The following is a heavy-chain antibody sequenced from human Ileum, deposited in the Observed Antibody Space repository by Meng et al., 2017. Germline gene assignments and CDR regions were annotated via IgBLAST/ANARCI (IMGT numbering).Heavy chain of an antibody. D-gene: IGHD2-15*01. CDR3: AREWIVVVVAATPPLDY. CDR1: GSTFTSHY. Sequence: QVQVEHVGAGVKKLGASVKVSLNSSGSTFTSHYSHWVRQAPGQGLEWMGRINPNSGGTNYAQKFQGRVTMTRDTSISTAYMELSRLRSDDTAVYYCAREWIVVVVAATPPLDYWGQGTLVTVSS. J-gene: IGHJ4*02. V-gene: IGHV1-2*06. CDR2: INPNSGGT.